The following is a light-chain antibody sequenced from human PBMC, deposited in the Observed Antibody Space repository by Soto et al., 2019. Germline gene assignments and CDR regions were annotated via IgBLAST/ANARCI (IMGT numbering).Light chain of an antibody. V-gene: IGLV2-23*01. J-gene: IGLJ3*02. CDR2: EGS. CDR1: SSDVGSYNL. CDR3: CSYAGRSTLV. Sequence: QSALTQPASVSGSPRQSITISCTGSSSDVGSYNLVSWHQQYPGKAPKLMIYEGSKRPSGVSNRFSGSKSGNTASLTISGLQAEDEANYYCCSYAGRSTLVFGGGTQLTVL.